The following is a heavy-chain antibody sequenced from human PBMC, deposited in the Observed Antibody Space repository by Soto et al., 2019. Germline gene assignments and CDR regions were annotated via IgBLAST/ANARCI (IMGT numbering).Heavy chain of an antibody. D-gene: IGHD4-17*01. CDR1: GFTFSSYS. Sequence: EVQLVESGGGLVQPGGSLRLSCAASGFTFSSYSMNWVRQAPGKGLEWVSYISSSSRTIYYADSVKGRFTISRDNAKISLYLQMNSLRAEDTAVYYCARESGDLNWFDPWGQGTLVTVSS. V-gene: IGHV3-48*01. J-gene: IGHJ5*02. CDR3: ARESGDLNWFDP. CDR2: ISSSSRTI.